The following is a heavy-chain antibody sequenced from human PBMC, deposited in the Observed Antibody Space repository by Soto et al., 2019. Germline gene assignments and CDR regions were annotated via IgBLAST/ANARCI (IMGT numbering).Heavy chain of an antibody. CDR3: ARDAQPKGVAADGASDY. Sequence: ASVKVSCKASGYTFKNYGIKWVRQAPGQGLEWVGWITTYNGNRYSAEKFQGRVTMTTDISTSTTYMELKSLTSDDTGVYYCARDAQPKGVAADGASDYWGQGTLVTVSS. CDR1: GYTFKNYG. D-gene: IGHD6-19*01. V-gene: IGHV1-18*01. CDR2: ITTYNGNR. J-gene: IGHJ4*02.